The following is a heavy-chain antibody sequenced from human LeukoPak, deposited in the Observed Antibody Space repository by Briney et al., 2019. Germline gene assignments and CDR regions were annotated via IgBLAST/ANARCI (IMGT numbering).Heavy chain of an antibody. V-gene: IGHV1-8*01. CDR2: MNPNSGNT. D-gene: IGHD2-15*01. CDR1: GYTFTSYD. J-gene: IGHJ6*02. CDR3: ARWRYCSGGSCHTGHYYYYGMDV. Sequence: ASVKVSCKASGYTFTSYDINWVRQATGEGLEWIGWMNPNSGNTGYAQKFQGRVNMTRKSSISTAYMELSSLRFEDTAVYYCARWRYCSGGSCHTGHYYYYGMDVWGQGTTVTVSS.